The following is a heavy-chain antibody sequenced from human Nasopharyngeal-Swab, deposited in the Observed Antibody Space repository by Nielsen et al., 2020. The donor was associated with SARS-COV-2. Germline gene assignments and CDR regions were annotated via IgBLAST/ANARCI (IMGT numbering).Heavy chain of an antibody. J-gene: IGHJ4*02. CDR3: ARPVGCSGGSCPQGY. Sequence: GGSLRLSCAASGFTFSSYTMNWVRQAPGKGLEWVSSISSSSGYIYYADSVKGRFTISRDNAKNSLYLQMNSLRAEDTAVYYCARPVGCSGGSCPQGYWGQGTLVTVSS. V-gene: IGHV3-21*01. CDR2: ISSSSGYI. CDR1: GFTFSSYT. D-gene: IGHD2-15*01.